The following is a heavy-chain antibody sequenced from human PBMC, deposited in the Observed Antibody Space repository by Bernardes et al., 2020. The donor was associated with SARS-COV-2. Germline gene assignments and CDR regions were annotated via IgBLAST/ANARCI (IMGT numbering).Heavy chain of an antibody. Sequence: GGSLRLSCAASGFTFSSSWMSWVRQAPGKGLAWVANIKQDGSEKYYVDSVKGRFTISRDNAKNSLYLQMNSLRAEDTAVYYCARDGLSVRFLEWLPNYYYGMDVWGQGTTVTVSS. CDR1: GFTFSSSW. CDR2: IKQDGSEK. D-gene: IGHD3-3*01. V-gene: IGHV3-7*01. J-gene: IGHJ6*02. CDR3: ARDGLSVRFLEWLPNYYYGMDV.